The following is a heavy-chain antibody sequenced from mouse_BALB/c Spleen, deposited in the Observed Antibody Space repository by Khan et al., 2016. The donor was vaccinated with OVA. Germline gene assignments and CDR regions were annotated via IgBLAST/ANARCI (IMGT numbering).Heavy chain of an antibody. CDR3: ARLAYYYDSEGFAY. CDR2: ISSGGSYT. CDR1: GFTFSTYG. Sequence: EVELVESGGDLVKPEGSLKLSCAASGFTFSTYGMSWVRQTPDKRLEWVATISSGGSYTYYPDSVQGRFPISRDNAKNTLYLQMSSREANDTAMVYCARLAYYYDSEGFAYWGQGTLVTVSA. J-gene: IGHJ3*01. D-gene: IGHD1-1*01. V-gene: IGHV5-6*01.